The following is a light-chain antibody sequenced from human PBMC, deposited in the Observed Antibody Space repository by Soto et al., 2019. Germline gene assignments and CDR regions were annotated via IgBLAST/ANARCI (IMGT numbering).Light chain of an antibody. Sequence: QSVLTQPASVSGSPGQSITISCTGTSSDIGAYNYVSWYQQYPGKAPKLMIYGVTNRPSGVSNRFSGSKTGNTASLTISGLQAEDEADYYCFSHRSGDSHVFGTGTMVTVL. J-gene: IGLJ1*01. CDR3: FSHRSGDSHV. V-gene: IGLV2-14*01. CDR2: GVT. CDR1: SSDIGAYNY.